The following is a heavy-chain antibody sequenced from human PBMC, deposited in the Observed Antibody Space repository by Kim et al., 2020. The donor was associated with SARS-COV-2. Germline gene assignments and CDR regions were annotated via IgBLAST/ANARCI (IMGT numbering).Heavy chain of an antibody. CDR2: IKSKTDGGTT. V-gene: IGHV3-15*01. CDR3: TTGGWSSGRIDAFDI. J-gene: IGHJ3*02. D-gene: IGHD3-22*01. Sequence: GGSLRLSCAASGFTFSNAWMSWVRQAPGKGLEWVGRIKSKTDGGTTDYAAPVKGRFTISRDDSKNTLYLQMNSLKTEDTAVYYCTTGGWSSGRIDAFDIWGQGTMVTVSS. CDR1: GFTFSNAW.